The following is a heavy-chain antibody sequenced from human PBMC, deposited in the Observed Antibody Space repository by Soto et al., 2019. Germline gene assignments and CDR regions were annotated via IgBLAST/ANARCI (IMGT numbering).Heavy chain of an antibody. D-gene: IGHD3-22*01. J-gene: IGHJ6*02. CDR1: GGTFSSYA. CDR3: ARGYYYDSSGIQFIPYYGMDV. CDR2: IIPIFGTA. V-gene: IGHV1-69*13. Sequence: RASVKVSCKASGGTFSSYAISWVRQAPGQGLEWMGGIIPIFGTANYAQKFQGRVTITADESTSTAYMELSSLRSEDTAVYYCARGYYYDSSGIQFIPYYGMDVWGQGTTVTVSS.